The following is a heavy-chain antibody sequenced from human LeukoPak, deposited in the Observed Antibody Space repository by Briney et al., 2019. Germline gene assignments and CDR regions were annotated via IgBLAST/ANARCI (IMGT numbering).Heavy chain of an antibody. V-gene: IGHV4-4*07. CDR1: GGSISNYY. CDR2: IYAGGTA. J-gene: IGHJ4*02. Sequence: SETLSLTCTVSGGSISNYYWSWIRQPAGKGLEWIGRIYAGGTASYNPSLKSRVTISIDTSKSQFFLKLSSVTAADTAVYYCARGGGYSSSWSYWGQGTLVTVSS. CDR3: ARGGGYSSSWSY. D-gene: IGHD6-13*01.